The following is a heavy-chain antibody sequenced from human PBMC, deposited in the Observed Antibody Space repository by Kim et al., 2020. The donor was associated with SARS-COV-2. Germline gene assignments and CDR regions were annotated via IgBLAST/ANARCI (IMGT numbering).Heavy chain of an antibody. Sequence: GGSLRLSCAASGFTFTSYGMHWVRQAPGKGLEWVAVISFHGSDKFYPDSVKGRFTISRDISKSTLYLQMDSLRPDDTAVYYCAKDLYSESRYGGLFDSWGQGTLVTVSS. CDR1: GFTFTSYG. V-gene: IGHV3-30*18. CDR2: ISFHGSDK. D-gene: IGHD1-26*01. J-gene: IGHJ4*02. CDR3: AKDLYSESRYGGLFDS.